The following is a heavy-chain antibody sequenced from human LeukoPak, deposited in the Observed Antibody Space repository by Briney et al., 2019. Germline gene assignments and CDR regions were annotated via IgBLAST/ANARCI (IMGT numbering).Heavy chain of an antibody. J-gene: IGHJ5*02. D-gene: IGHD4-11*01. CDR2: IRSVDDST. Sequence: TGGSLRLSCAPFGFTFRDFDVSWVRQAPGKGLEWVSAIRSVDDSTEYADSVRGRFTMSRDTSKNTVHLQMNSLRPEDTAVYYCAKVSWAVTVPHSWGQGTLVTVSS. CDR1: GFTFRDFD. CDR3: AKVSWAVTVPHS. V-gene: IGHV3-23*01.